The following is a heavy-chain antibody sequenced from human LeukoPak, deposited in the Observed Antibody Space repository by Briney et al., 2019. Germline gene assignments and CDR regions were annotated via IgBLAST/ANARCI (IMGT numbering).Heavy chain of an antibody. CDR2: IYYSGST. CDR3: ASHSMFPGHYYFDY. D-gene: IGHD3-10*02. V-gene: IGHV4-39*07. J-gene: IGHJ4*02. CDR1: GGSISSSSYY. Sequence: SETLSLTCTVSGGSISSSSYYWGWIRQPPGKGLEWIGSIYYSGSTYYNPSLKSRVTISVDTSKNQFSLKLSSVTAADTAVYYCASHSMFPGHYYFDYWGQGTLVTVSS.